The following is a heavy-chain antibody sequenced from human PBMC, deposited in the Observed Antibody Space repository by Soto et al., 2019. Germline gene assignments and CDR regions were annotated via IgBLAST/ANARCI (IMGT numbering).Heavy chain of an antibody. J-gene: IGHJ4*02. Sequence: EVQLLESGGGLVQPGGSLRLSCAASGFTFSNYWMSWVRQAPGKGLEWVANIKQDGSERNYVDSVKGRFTISRDNAKNSLYLQLNSLRAEDTAVYYCARAGSENDYWGQGTLVSVSS. CDR2: IKQDGSER. CDR1: GFTFSNYW. V-gene: IGHV3-7*05. D-gene: IGHD3-10*01. CDR3: ARAGSENDY.